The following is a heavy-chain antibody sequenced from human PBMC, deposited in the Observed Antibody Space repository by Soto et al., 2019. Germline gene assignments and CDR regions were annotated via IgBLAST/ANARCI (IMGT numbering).Heavy chain of an antibody. D-gene: IGHD1-7*01. CDR3: ARERDPHSDPWQELHS. Sequence: GGSLRLSCAASGFNFFNYDMHWVRQAPGKGLEWVSAISTSGATFYAASVKGRFIISRENGENSLFLQMNSLRAEDTAVYFCARERDPHSDPWQELHSWGQGTLVTVSS. J-gene: IGHJ4*02. V-gene: IGHV3-13*01. CDR1: GFNFFNYD. CDR2: ISTSGAT.